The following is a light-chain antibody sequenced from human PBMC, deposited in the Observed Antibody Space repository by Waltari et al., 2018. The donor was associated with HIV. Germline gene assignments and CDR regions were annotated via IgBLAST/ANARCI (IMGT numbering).Light chain of an antibody. J-gene: IGKJ3*01. CDR2: VTS. Sequence: EIVMTQSPDTLSLSPGERATLSCRASQSINRTSLAWFQQKPGQAPRLLVYVTSSRATAIPDRFSGSGSGTDFTLTISRLDPEDSAVYYCQQYGIQPFTFGPGTIVDI. CDR3: QQYGIQPFT. CDR1: QSINRTS. V-gene: IGKV3-20*01.